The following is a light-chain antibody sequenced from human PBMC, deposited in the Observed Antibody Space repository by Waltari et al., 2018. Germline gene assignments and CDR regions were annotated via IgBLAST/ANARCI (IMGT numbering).Light chain of an antibody. Sequence: SIMLSQPPSISVAPGQTARSTCGGNNIESESVHWYQQKPGQAPLVVLYDDSARPSGIPRRFSGSNSGNKATLTISRVEAGDEADYYCQLWDTSNDRVVFGGGT. CDR2: DDS. V-gene: IGLV3-21*02. CDR3: QLWDTSNDRVV. J-gene: IGLJ3*02. CDR1: NIESES.